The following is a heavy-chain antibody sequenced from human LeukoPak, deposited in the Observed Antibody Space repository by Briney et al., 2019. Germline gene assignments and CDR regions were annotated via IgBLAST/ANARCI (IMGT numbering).Heavy chain of an antibody. D-gene: IGHD3-10*01. CDR1: GCTFSSYA. J-gene: IGHJ5*02. CDR3: ARLEHLIVRGVIITNWFDP. Sequence: SLNVSCKASGCTFSSYAISWVRQAPGQGLEWMGGIIPIFGTANYAQKFQGRVTITADESTSTAYMELSSLRSEDTAVYYCARLEHLIVRGVIITNWFDPWGQGTLVTVSS. V-gene: IGHV1-69*13. CDR2: IIPIFGTA.